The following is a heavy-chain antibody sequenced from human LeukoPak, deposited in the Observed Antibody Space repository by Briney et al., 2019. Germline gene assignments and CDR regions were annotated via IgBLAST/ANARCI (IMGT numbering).Heavy chain of an antibody. CDR2: ISGSGGST. J-gene: IGHJ4*02. D-gene: IGHD2-2*01. V-gene: IGHV3-23*01. Sequence: GGSLRLSCAASGFIFSSYAMSWVRQAPGKGLEWVSAISGSGGSTSYADSVKGRFTISRDNSKNTLYLQMNSLRAEDTAVYYCAKASPLYCSSTSCPRYFANWGQGTLVTVSS. CDR1: GFIFSSYA. CDR3: AKASPLYCSSTSCPRYFAN.